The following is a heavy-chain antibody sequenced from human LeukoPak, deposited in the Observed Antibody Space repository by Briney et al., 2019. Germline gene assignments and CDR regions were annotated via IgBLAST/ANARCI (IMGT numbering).Heavy chain of an antibody. J-gene: IGHJ4*02. CDR2: IDWDDDK. CDR3: ARITMVRGAMGGFDY. Sequence: QSGPALVKPTQTLTLTCTFSGFSLSTSGMGVSWIRQPPGKALEWLSRIDWDDDKYYSTSLKTRLTISKDTSKNQVVLTMTNMDPVDTATYYCARITMVRGAMGGFDYWGQGTLVTVSS. CDR1: GFSLSTSGMG. D-gene: IGHD3-10*01. V-gene: IGHV2-70*11.